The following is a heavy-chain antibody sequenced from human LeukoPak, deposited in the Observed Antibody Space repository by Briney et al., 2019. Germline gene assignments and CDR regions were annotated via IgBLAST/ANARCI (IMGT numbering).Heavy chain of an antibody. V-gene: IGHV3-43*01. CDR2: ISWDGGST. J-gene: IGHJ6*02. Sequence: GGSLRLSCAASGFTFDDYTMHWVRQAPGKGLEWVSLISWDGGSTYYADSVKGRFTISRGNSKNSLYLQMNSLRTEDTALYYCARDNRKEGFYYYYGMDVWGQGTTVTVSS. CDR3: ARDNRKEGFYYYYGMDV. D-gene: IGHD1-14*01. CDR1: GFTFDDYT.